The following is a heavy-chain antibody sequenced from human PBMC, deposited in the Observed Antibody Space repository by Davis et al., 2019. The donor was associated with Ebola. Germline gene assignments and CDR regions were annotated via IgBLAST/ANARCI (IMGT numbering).Heavy chain of an antibody. J-gene: IGHJ4*02. CDR3: ARFNWGHRNFDY. D-gene: IGHD7-27*01. CDR1: GDSVSGSSGA. CDR2: TYYKSKWYN. V-gene: IGHV6-1*01. Sequence: HSQTLSLTCVISGDSVSGSSGAWNWIRQSPSRGLEWLGRTYYKSKWYNDYAVSVKSRITINADTSKNELSLQLNSVTPEDTAVYYCARFNWGHRNFDYWGQGTLVTVSS.